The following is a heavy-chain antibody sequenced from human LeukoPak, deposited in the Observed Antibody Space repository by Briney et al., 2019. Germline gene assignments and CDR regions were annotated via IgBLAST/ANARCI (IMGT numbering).Heavy chain of an antibody. V-gene: IGHV3-7*01. D-gene: IGHD1-26*01. CDR1: GFTFSIYW. CDR3: GRVRPGDADY. J-gene: IGHJ4*02. Sequence: GGSLRLSCAASGFTFSIYWMSWVRQAPGKGLEWVANIKQDGSEKYYVDSVKGRFTISRDNAKNSLYLQINSLRAEDTAVYYCGRVRPGDADYWGQGTLVTVSS. CDR2: IKQDGSEK.